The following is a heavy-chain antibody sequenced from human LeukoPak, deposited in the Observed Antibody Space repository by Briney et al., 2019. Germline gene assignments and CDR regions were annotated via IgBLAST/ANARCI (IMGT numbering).Heavy chain of an antibody. V-gene: IGHV3-23*01. J-gene: IGHJ1*01. CDR3: AKEIYGDSTGGRFQH. Sequence: GGSLRLSCAASGFTFSSYAMSWVRQVSGKGLEWVSVISGSGGSTYYADSVKGRFTISRDNSKNTLYLQMKSLRAEDTAVYYCAKEIYGDSTGGRFQHWGQGTLVTVSS. CDR1: GFTFSSYA. D-gene: IGHD4-17*01. CDR2: ISGSGGST.